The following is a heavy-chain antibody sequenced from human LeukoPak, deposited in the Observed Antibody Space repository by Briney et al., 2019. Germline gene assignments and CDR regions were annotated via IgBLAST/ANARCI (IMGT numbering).Heavy chain of an antibody. D-gene: IGHD3-10*01. CDR1: GGSISSSSYY. V-gene: IGHV4-39*07. Sequence: PSQTLSLTCTVSGGSISSSSYYWGWIRQPPGKGLEWIGSIYYSGSTYYNPSLKSRVTISVDTSKNQFSLKLSSVTAADTAVYYCARDSGSWGGAFDIWGQGTMVTVSS. J-gene: IGHJ3*02. CDR2: IYYSGST. CDR3: ARDSGSWGGAFDI.